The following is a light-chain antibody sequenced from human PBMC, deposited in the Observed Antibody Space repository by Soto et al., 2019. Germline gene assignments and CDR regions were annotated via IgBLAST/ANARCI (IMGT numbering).Light chain of an antibody. V-gene: IGLV1-51*01. CDR3: GTWDSSMSAAGWV. CDR1: SSNIGSNY. J-gene: IGLJ3*02. Sequence: QAVLTQPPSVSAAPGQRVTISCSGSSSNIGSNYVSWYQQLPGTAPKLLIYDNDKRPSGIPDRFSGSKSGTSATLGITGLQTGDEADYYCGTWDSSMSAAGWVFGGGTKLTVL. CDR2: DND.